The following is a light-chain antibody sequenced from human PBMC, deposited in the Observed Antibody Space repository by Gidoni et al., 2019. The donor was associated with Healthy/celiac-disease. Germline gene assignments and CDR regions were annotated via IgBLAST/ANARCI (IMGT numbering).Light chain of an antibody. J-gene: IGLJ3*02. CDR1: SSNIGSNY. CDR3: AAWDDSLSGSNWV. Sequence: QSVLPTPPSASGPPAQWAPISCSVRSSNIGSNYVYWYKQLPGTAPKLLIYRNNQRPSGGPDRFSGSKSGTSASLAISGLRSEDEADYYCAAWDDSLSGSNWVFGGGTKLTVL. CDR2: RNN. V-gene: IGLV1-47*01.